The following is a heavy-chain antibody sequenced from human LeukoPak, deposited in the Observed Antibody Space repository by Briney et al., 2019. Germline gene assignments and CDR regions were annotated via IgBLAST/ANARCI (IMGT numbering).Heavy chain of an antibody. V-gene: IGHV3-23*01. CDR2: ISRSGRT. CDR1: GFTFSSYA. Sequence: GGSLRLSCAASGFTFSSYAVSWVRQAPGKGLEWVSGISRSGRTYYTDSVKGRFSISRDNSKDTLYLQMNSLRAEDTAVYYCAQGGYFAFDIWGQGTMVAVSS. D-gene: IGHD2-2*03. CDR3: AQGGYFAFDI. J-gene: IGHJ3*02.